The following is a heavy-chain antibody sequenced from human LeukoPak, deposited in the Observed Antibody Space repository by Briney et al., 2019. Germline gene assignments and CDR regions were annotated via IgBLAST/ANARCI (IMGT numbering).Heavy chain of an antibody. CDR1: GFTFSSYA. CDR2: ISGSGGST. CDR3: AKGPLCSSTSCYTLGHFDP. J-gene: IGHJ5*02. V-gene: IGHV3-23*01. D-gene: IGHD2-2*02. Sequence: GGSLRLSCAASGFTFSSYAMSWVRQGPGKGLEWVSAISGSGGSTYYADSVKGRFTISRDNSKNTLYLQMNSLRAEDTAVYYCAKGPLCSSTSCYTLGHFDPWGQGTLVTVSS.